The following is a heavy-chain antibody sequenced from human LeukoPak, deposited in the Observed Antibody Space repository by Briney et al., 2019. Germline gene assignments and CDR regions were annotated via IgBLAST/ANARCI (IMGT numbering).Heavy chain of an antibody. CDR3: ARDLHPRLAGFFDY. CDR2: IYSGGNT. Sequence: GGSLRLSCAASGFTFISNYMSWVRQAPGKGLEWVSVIYSGGNTYYADSVEGRFTISGDNSKNTLYLQMKTLKAEDTAVYYCARDLHPRLAGFFDYWGQGTLVTVSS. J-gene: IGHJ4*02. V-gene: IGHV3-53*01. CDR1: GFTFISNY. D-gene: IGHD3-3*02.